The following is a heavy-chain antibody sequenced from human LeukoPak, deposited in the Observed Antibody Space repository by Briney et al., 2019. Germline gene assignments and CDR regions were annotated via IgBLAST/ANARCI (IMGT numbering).Heavy chain of an antibody. CDR3: ARYLAWDKYFDN. V-gene: IGHV3-23*01. J-gene: IGHJ4*02. Sequence: PGGSLRLSCAASGFTFSSYAMSWVRQAPGKGLEWVSAISGSGGSTYYADSVKGRFTISRDNSQNTLYLQMNSLRAEDTAVYYCARYLAWDKYFDNWGQGTLVTVSS. CDR2: ISGSGGST. CDR1: GFTFSSYA. D-gene: IGHD3-9*01.